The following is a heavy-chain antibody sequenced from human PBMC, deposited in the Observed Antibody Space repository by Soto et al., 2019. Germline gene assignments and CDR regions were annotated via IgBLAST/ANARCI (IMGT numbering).Heavy chain of an antibody. J-gene: IGHJ5*02. CDR2: MNPNSGKG. CDR3: ARMATSGTLHWFDP. V-gene: IGHV1-8*01. CDR1: GYTFGNND. Sequence: VASVKVSCKASGYTFGNNDISWVRQGTGQGLEWMGWMNPNSGKGGYAQKFQGRVTMTRDTSTSTAYMELSSLTSDDTAIYYCARMATSGTLHWFDPWGQGTLVTVSS.